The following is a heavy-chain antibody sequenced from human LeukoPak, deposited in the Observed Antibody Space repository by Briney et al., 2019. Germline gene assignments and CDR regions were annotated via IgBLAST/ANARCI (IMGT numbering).Heavy chain of an antibody. Sequence: SETLSLTCAVYGGSFSGYYWSWIRQPPGKGLEWIGEINHSGSTNYNPSLKSRVTISVDTSKNQFSLKLSSVTAADTAVYYCARGSITIFGVVSRYFQHWGQGTLVTVSS. D-gene: IGHD3-3*01. CDR3: ARGSITIFGVVSRYFQH. CDR1: GGSFSGYY. V-gene: IGHV4-34*01. J-gene: IGHJ1*01. CDR2: INHSGST.